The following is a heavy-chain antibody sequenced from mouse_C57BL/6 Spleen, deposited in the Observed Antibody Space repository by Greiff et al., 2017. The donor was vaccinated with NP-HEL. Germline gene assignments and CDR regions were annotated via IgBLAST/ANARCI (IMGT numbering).Heavy chain of an antibody. V-gene: IGHV1-19*01. J-gene: IGHJ4*01. Sequence: EVQLQQSGPVLVKPGASVKMSCKASGYTFTDYYMNWVKQSHGKSLEWIGVINPYNGGTSYNQKFKGKATLTVDKSSSTAYLELNSLTSEDSAVYYCARVDERDAMDYWGQGTSVTVSS. CDR1: GYTFTDYY. CDR2: INPYNGGT. CDR3: ARVDERDAMDY.